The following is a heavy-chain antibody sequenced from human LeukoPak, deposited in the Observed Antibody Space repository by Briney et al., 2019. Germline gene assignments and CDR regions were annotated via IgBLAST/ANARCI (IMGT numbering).Heavy chain of an antibody. D-gene: IGHD3-22*01. CDR3: ARDRRYYDSSGYWHDAFDI. Sequence: GGSLRLSCATSGFTFSSYSMNWVRQAPGKGLEWVSSISSSGSYIYYADSVKGRFTISRDNAKNSLYLQINSLRAEDTAVYYCARDRRYYDSSGYWHDAFDIWGQGTMVTVSS. CDR1: GFTFSSYS. J-gene: IGHJ3*02. CDR2: ISSSGSYI. V-gene: IGHV3-21*01.